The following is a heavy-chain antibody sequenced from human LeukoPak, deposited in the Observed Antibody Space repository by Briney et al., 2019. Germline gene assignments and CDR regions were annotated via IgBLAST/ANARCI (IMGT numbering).Heavy chain of an antibody. CDR1: GFTFSSYS. V-gene: IGHV3-21*01. CDR3: AREVRYSSGLYYFDY. Sequence: GGSLRLSCAASGFTFSSYSMNWVRQAPGKGLEWVSSISSSSSSYIYYADSVKGRFTISRDNAKNSLYLQMNSLRAEDTAVYYCAREVRYSSGLYYFDYWGQGTLVTVSS. D-gene: IGHD6-19*01. CDR2: ISSSSSSYI. J-gene: IGHJ4*02.